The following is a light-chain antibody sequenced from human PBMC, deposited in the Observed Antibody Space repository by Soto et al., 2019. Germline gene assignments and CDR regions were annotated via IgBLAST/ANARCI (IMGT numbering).Light chain of an antibody. CDR1: QSVSSDY. CDR2: GAS. CDR3: QHYDNTPPSVT. J-gene: IGKJ3*01. Sequence: EIVLTLSPDTLSLSPGERATLSCRASQSVSSDYLVWYQQKPGQAPRLLIYGASRRATGIPDRFSGGGSGTDFILNISRLEPEDFAVYYCQHYDNTPPSVTFGPGTKVDIK. V-gene: IGKV3-20*01.